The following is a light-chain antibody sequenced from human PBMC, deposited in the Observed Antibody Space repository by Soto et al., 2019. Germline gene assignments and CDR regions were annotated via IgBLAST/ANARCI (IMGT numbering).Light chain of an antibody. CDR2: AAS. J-gene: IGKJ5*01. CDR3: QQYYSYPIT. V-gene: IGKV1-6*01. Sequence: AIQMTQSPSSLSASVGDRVTITCRTSQDISNDLDWYQQKPGKAPKLLIYAASRLQSGVPSRFSGSGSGTDFTLTISSLQPEDFATYYCQQYYSYPITFGQGTRLEI. CDR1: QDISND.